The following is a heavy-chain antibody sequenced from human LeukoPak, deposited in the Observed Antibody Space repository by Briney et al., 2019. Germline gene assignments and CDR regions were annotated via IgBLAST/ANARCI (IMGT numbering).Heavy chain of an antibody. CDR1: GFTFSSYA. J-gene: IGHJ4*02. V-gene: IGHV3-23*01. CDR2: ISGSGGST. CDR3: AKVIMNFRGGLPIDY. D-gene: IGHD3/OR15-3a*01. Sequence: GGSLRLSCAASGFTFSSYAMSWVRQAPGKGLEWVSAISGSGGSTYYADSVKGRFTISRDNSKNTLYLQMNSLRAEDTAVYYCAKVIMNFRGGLPIDYWGQGTLVTVSS.